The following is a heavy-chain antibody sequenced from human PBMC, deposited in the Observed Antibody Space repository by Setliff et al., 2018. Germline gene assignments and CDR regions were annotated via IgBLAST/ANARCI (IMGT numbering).Heavy chain of an antibody. Sequence: PSETLSLTCSVSGGSISSSIYYWGWIRQPPGKGLEWIGSIYYSGSTYYSPSLKRRVTISVDTSKNQFSLKLSSVTAADTAVYYCATRTYYDSNGYYYAIAGPFDIWGQGTMGTVSS. J-gene: IGHJ3*02. CDR2: IYYSGST. D-gene: IGHD3-22*01. CDR1: GGSISSSIYY. V-gene: IGHV4-39*01. CDR3: ATRTYYDSNGYYYAIAGPFDI.